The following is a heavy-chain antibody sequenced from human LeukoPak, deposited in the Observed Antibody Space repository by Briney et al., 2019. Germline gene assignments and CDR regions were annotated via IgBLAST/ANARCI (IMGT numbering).Heavy chain of an antibody. V-gene: IGHV3-23*01. CDR3: AKEFWDTAMVPSFDY. CDR2: ISGSGGST. J-gene: IGHJ4*02. CDR1: GFTFSSYA. D-gene: IGHD5-18*01. Sequence: GGSLRLSCAASGFTFSSYAMSWVRQAPGKALEWVSAISGSGGSTYYADSVKGRFTISRDNSKNTLYLQMNSLGAEDTAVYYCAKEFWDTAMVPSFDYWGQGTLVTVSS.